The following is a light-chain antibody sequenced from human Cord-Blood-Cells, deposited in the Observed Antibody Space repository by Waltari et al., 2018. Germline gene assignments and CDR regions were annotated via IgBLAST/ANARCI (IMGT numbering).Light chain of an antibody. J-gene: IGLJ1*01. V-gene: IGLV2-23*01. CDR2: EGS. CDR1: SSHVGSYNL. Sequence: QSALTQPASVSGSPGQSLTISCPGTSSHVGSYNLVSWYQQHPGKAPKLMIYEGSKRPSGVSNRFSGSKSGNTASLTISGLKAEDEADYYCCSYAGSSTYVFGTGTKVTVL. CDR3: CSYAGSSTYV.